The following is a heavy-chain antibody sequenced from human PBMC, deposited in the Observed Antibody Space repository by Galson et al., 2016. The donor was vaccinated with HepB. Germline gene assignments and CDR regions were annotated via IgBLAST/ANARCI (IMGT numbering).Heavy chain of an antibody. CDR3: ARDGPSSSWHLDY. V-gene: IGHV6-1*01. CDR1: GDSVSSNSAA. CDR2: TYYRSKWYY. D-gene: IGHD6-13*01. J-gene: IGHJ4*02. Sequence: CAISGDSVSSNSAAWNWIRQSPSRGLEWLGRTYYRSKWYYGYAVSVKSRITINADTSKNQFSLQLNSVTPKDSAVYYCARDGPSSSWHLDYWGQGTLVTVSS.